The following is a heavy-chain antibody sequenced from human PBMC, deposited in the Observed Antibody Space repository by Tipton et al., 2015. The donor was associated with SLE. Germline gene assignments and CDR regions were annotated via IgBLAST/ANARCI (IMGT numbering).Heavy chain of an antibody. D-gene: IGHD5-12*01. CDR1: GGSISSSDYY. CDR2: IYYSGIT. J-gene: IGHJ3*02. V-gene: IGHV4-39*07. CDR3: AGGGVATMGGYAFEI. Sequence: TLSLTCTVSGGSISSSDYYWVWIRQSPGKGLEWIGNIYYSGITYNNPSLKSRVTISLDTSKNQFSLRLSSVTAADTAVYYCAGGGVATMGGYAFEIWGQGTMVTVSS.